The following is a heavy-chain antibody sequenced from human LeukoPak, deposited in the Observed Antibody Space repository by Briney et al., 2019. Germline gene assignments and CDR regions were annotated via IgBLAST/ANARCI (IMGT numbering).Heavy chain of an antibody. J-gene: IGHJ4*02. CDR3: AKEGGTTPPRYYLDY. Sequence: ASVKVSCKASGYTFTSYYMHWVRQAPGQGLEWMGIINPSGGSTSYAQKFQDRVTMTRDTSTSTVYMELSSLRSEDTAVYYCAKEGGTTPPRYYLDYWGQGTLVTVSS. V-gene: IGHV1-46*01. D-gene: IGHD4-11*01. CDR2: INPSGGST. CDR1: GYTFTSYY.